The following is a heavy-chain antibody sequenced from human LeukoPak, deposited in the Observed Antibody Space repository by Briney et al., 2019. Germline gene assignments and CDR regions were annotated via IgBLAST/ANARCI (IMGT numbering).Heavy chain of an antibody. V-gene: IGHV3-30-3*01. CDR3: ARGGGIPIAVAGRRIYGYYGMDV. CDR2: ISYDGSNK. CDR1: GFTFSSYA. Sequence: GGSLRLSCAASGFTFSSYAMHWVRQAPGKGLEWVAVISYDGSNKYYADSVKGRFTISRDNSKNTLYLQMNSLRAEDTAVYYCARGGGIPIAVAGRRIYGYYGMDVWGQGTTVTVSS. J-gene: IGHJ6*02. D-gene: IGHD6-19*01.